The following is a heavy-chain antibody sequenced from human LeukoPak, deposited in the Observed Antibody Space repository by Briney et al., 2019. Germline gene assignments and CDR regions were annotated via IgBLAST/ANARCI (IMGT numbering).Heavy chain of an antibody. CDR1: GYTFTGYY. D-gene: IGHD3-22*01. Sequence: GASVKVSCKPSGYTFTGYYMHWVRQAPGQGLEWMGWINPNSGGADYAQKFQGRVTMTRDTSLSTAYMELSRLRSDDTAVYYCATPATGYDSSGYYYIFDYWGQGTLVTVSS. J-gene: IGHJ4*02. CDR3: ATPATGYDSSGYYYIFDY. CDR2: INPNSGGA. V-gene: IGHV1-2*02.